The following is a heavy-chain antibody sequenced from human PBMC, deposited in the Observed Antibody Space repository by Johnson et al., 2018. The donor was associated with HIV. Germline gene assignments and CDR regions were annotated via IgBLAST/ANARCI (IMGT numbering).Heavy chain of an antibody. CDR2: ISYDGSNK. CDR1: GFTFSSYG. D-gene: IGHD5-24*01. CDR3: AKDGDDGDGPDGTKGAFDI. V-gene: IGHV3-30*18. J-gene: IGHJ3*02. Sequence: QVQLVESGGGVVQPGRSLRLSCAASGFTFSSYGMHWVRQAPGKGLEWVAVISYDGSNKYYADSVKGRFTISRDNSKNTLYLQMNSLRIEDTGLYYCAKDGDDGDGPDGTKGAFDIWGQGTMVTVSS.